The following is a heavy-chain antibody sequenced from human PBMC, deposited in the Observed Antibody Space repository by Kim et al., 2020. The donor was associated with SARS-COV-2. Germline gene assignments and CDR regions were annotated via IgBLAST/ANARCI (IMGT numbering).Heavy chain of an antibody. CDR3: ARGGYYSDSGGYYYPFDF. J-gene: IGHJ4*02. D-gene: IGHD3-22*01. Sequence: SETMSLTCSVSRGSITNFYCSWIRQPPGKGLEWIGYIFSRGSTNYNPTLRSRVTLSVDTSKNQFSLKLTSATAADTAGYYCARGGYYSDSGGYYYPFDFWGQGTLVTVSS. CDR2: IFSRGST. CDR1: RGSITNFY. V-gene: IGHV4-59*01.